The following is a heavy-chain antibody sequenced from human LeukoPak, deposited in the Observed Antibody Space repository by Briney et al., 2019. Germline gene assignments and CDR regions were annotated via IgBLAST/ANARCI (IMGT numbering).Heavy chain of an antibody. CDR3: AKLTITMIVVVSYYFDY. CDR2: ISGSGGST. Sequence: PGGSLRLSCAASGFTFSSYGMHWVRQAPGKGLEWVSAISGSGGSTYYADSVKGRFTISRDNSKNTLYLQMNSLRAEDTAVYYCAKLTITMIVVVSYYFDYWGQGTLVTVSS. CDR1: GFTFSSYG. D-gene: IGHD3-22*01. J-gene: IGHJ4*02. V-gene: IGHV3-23*01.